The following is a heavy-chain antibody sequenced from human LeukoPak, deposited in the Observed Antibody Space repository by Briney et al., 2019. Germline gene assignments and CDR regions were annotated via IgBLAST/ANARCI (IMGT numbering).Heavy chain of an antibody. V-gene: IGHV3-48*01. J-gene: IGHJ4*02. D-gene: IGHD3-22*01. Sequence: GGSLRLSCAASGFTFSNFAMNWVRQAPGKGLECISYISSGSDTIYYADSVKGRFTISRDNSKNTLYLQMNSLRAEDTAVYYCAKEGYYYDSSGYFDYWGQGTLVTVSS. CDR1: GFTFSNFA. CDR3: AKEGYYYDSSGYFDY. CDR2: ISSGSDTI.